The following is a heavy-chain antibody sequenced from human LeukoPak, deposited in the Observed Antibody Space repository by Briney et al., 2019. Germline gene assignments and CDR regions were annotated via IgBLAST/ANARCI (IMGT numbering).Heavy chain of an antibody. V-gene: IGHV3-9*01. CDR1: GFIFDDYA. CDR3: AKGREILTGYQYYFDY. CDR2: ICWNSGSI. Sequence: PGWSLRLSCVASGFIFDDYALHWVRQAPGKGLEWVSGICWNSGSIGYADSVKGRFTISRDNAKNSLYLEMNSLRAEDTALYCCAKGREILTGYQYYFDYWGQGTLDTVSS. D-gene: IGHD3-9*01. J-gene: IGHJ4*02.